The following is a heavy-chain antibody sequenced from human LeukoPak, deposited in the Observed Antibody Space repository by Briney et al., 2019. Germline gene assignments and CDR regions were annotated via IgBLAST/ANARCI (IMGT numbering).Heavy chain of an antibody. D-gene: IGHD2-15*01. CDR2: ISYDGSNK. CDR1: GFTFSSYG. V-gene: IGHV3-30*18. Sequence: GGSLRLSCAASGFTFSSYGMHWVRQAPGKGLEWVAVISYDGSNKYYADSVKGRFTISRDNSKNTLYLQMNSLRAEDTAVYYCAKGTGGWSISPGDYWGQGTLVTVSS. CDR3: AKGTGGWSISPGDY. J-gene: IGHJ4*02.